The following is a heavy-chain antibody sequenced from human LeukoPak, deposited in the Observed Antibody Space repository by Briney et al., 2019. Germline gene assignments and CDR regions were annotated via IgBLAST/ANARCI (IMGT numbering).Heavy chain of an antibody. J-gene: IGHJ4*02. CDR3: ARDVIAAAVYYFDY. Sequence: GGSLRLSCAASGFTFSRYSVNWVRQAPGKGLEWVSCISDSSRHIYYADSVKGRFTISRDNAKSSASLQMNSLRVDDTAVYYCARDVIAAAVYYFDYWGQGTLVTVSS. V-gene: IGHV3-21*01. CDR1: GFTFSRYS. D-gene: IGHD6-13*01. CDR2: ISDSSRHI.